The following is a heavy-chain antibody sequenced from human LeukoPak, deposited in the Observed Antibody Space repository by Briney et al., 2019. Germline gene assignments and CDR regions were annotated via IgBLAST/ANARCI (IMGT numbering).Heavy chain of an antibody. D-gene: IGHD5-24*01. CDR3: ARGRRDGYNYYFDY. J-gene: IGHJ4*02. Sequence: SETLSLTCAVYGGSFSGYYWSWIRQPPGKGLEWIGEINHSGSTNYNPSLKSRVTISVDTSKNQFSLKLSSVTAADTAVYYCARGRRDGYNYYFDYWGQGTLVTVPS. CDR1: GGSFSGYY. V-gene: IGHV4-34*01. CDR2: INHSGST.